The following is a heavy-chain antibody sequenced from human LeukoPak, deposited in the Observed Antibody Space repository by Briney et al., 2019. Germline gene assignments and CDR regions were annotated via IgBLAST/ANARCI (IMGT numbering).Heavy chain of an antibody. D-gene: IGHD6-13*01. V-gene: IGHV3-53*01. CDR2: IYSGGST. CDR1: GFTVSGNY. J-gene: IGHJ4*02. CDR3: ARAPKGSSPGY. Sequence: GGSLRLSCAASGFTVSGNYMSWVRQAPGKGLEWVSVIYSGGSTYYADSVKGRFTISRDNSKNTLYLQMNSLRAEDTAVYYCARAPKGSSPGYWGQGTLVTVSS.